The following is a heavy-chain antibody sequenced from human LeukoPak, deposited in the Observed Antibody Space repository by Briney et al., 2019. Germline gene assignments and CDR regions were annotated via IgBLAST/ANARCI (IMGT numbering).Heavy chain of an antibody. D-gene: IGHD3-3*01. CDR1: GGNFSSYA. J-gene: IGHJ4*02. CDR3: ASRYDFWSGYYFAY. Sequence: ASVKVSCKASGGNFSSYAISWVRQAPGQGLEWMGGIIPIFGTANYAQKFQGRVTITTDESTSTAYMELSSLRSEDTAVYYCASRYDFWSGYYFAYWGQGTLVTVSS. V-gene: IGHV1-69*05. CDR2: IIPIFGTA.